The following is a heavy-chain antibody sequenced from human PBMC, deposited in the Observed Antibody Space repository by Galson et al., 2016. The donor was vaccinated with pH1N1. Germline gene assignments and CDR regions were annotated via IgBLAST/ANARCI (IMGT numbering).Heavy chain of an antibody. Sequence: SLRLSCAASGFNFVDYAMHWVRQAPGKGLEWVSLLSGDGGTLYYGDSVRGRFAISRDNSKNSLYLQMNSLRPEDSALYYCAKARGNDYKTYWYFDLWGRGTLVTASS. CDR3: AKARGNDYKTYWYFDL. V-gene: IGHV3-43*02. CDR1: GFNFVDYA. CDR2: LSGDGGTL. J-gene: IGHJ2*01. D-gene: IGHD1-1*01.